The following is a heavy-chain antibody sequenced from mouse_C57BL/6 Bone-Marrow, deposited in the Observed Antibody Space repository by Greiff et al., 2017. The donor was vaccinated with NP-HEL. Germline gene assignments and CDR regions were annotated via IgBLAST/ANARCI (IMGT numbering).Heavy chain of an antibody. CDR3: ARALLWSYAMDY. J-gene: IGHJ4*01. CDR1: GFTFSSYA. D-gene: IGHD2-10*01. CDR2: ISDGGSYT. V-gene: IGHV5-4*03. Sequence: EVKLVESGGGLVKPGGSLKLSCAASGFTFSSYAMSWVRQTPEKRLEWVATISDGGSYTYYPDNVKGRFTISRDNAKNNLYLQMSHLKSEDTAMYYCARALLWSYAMDYWGQGTSVTVSS.